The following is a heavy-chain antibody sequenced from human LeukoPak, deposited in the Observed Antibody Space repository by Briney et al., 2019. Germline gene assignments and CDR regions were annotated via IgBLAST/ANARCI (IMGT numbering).Heavy chain of an antibody. CDR3: ARAGSHWHYVY. CDR1: GFTFSGFS. Sequence: GGSLRLSCAASGFTFSGFSMSWVRQSPTKGREWVANIKQDGSERYYVDSVKGRFTISRDNAKNSLSLQINNLRVEDTAVYYCARAGSHWHYVYWGQGTVVTVSS. V-gene: IGHV3-7*01. J-gene: IGHJ4*02. CDR2: IKQDGSER. D-gene: IGHD3-10*01.